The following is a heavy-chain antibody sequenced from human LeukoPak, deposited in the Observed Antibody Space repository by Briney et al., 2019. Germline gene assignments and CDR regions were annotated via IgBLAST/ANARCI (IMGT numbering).Heavy chain of an antibody. Sequence: GGSLRLSCAASGFTFSSFAMSWVRQAPGKGLEWVSGITGRGSNTYYAHSVKGRFTISRDNSKNTLYLQMNSLRAEDTAVYYCARWAPIYYDILSCVWGQGTTVTVSS. J-gene: IGHJ6*02. D-gene: IGHD3-9*01. V-gene: IGHV3-23*01. CDR3: ARWAPIYYDILSCV. CDR2: ITGRGSNT. CDR1: GFTFSSFA.